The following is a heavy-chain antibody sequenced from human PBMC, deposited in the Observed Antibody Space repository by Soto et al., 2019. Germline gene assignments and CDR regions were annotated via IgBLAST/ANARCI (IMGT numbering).Heavy chain of an antibody. V-gene: IGHV3-15*07. CDR3: ARHPPHYYGSGTYYSACDY. CDR2: IKSKTDGGTT. Sequence: GGSLRLSCAASGFTFSNAWMNWVRQAPGKGLEWVGRIKSKTDGGTTDYAAPVKGRFTISRDDSKNTLYLQMNSLKTEDTAMYYCARHPPHYYGSGTYYSACDYWGQGTLVTVSS. J-gene: IGHJ4*02. CDR1: GFTFSNAW. D-gene: IGHD3-10*01.